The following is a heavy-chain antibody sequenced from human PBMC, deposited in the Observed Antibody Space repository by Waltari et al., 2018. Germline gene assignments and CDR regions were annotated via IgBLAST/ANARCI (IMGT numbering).Heavy chain of an antibody. CDR3: AKDLSGSYYPEAMDV. CDR1: GFSFSAYG. Sequence: QVQLVESGGGVVQPGRSLRLSCAASGFSFSAYGMHWVRQAPGKGLEWVAVISFDGNSKYYGDSVKGRFTISRDNSKNTLYLEMNSLRAEDTAVYYCAKDLSGSYYPEAMDVWGQGTTVTVSS. CDR2: ISFDGNSK. V-gene: IGHV3-30*18. D-gene: IGHD1-26*01. J-gene: IGHJ6*02.